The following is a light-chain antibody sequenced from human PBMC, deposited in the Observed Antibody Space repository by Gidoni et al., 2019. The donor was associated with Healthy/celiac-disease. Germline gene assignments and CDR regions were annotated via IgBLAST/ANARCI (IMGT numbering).Light chain of an antibody. CDR3: QQYYNTPYT. Sequence: DIVMTQSPDSLAVSLGERATINCKSSQSVLYSSNNKNYLAWYQQKARQPPRLLIYWASTRESGVPDRFSGSGSGTDFTLTISSLQAEDVAVYYCQQYYNTPYTFXXXTKVEIK. J-gene: IGKJ2*01. CDR1: QSVLYSSNNKNY. CDR2: WAS. V-gene: IGKV4-1*01.